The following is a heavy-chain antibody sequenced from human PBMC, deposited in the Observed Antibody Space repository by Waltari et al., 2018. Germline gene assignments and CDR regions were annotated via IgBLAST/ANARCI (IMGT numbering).Heavy chain of an antibody. Sequence: QLQLQESGPGLVKPSETLSLTCTVSGGSISSSPYYWGWIRQPPRKGLEWIGSIYYSGSTYYNPSLKSRLTISVDTSKNQFSLKLSSATAADTAVYYCATQTSITGTSAGAFDIWGQGTMVTVSS. V-gene: IGHV4-39*01. CDR3: ATQTSITGTSAGAFDI. CDR1: GGSISSSPYY. CDR2: IYYSGST. J-gene: IGHJ3*02. D-gene: IGHD1-7*01.